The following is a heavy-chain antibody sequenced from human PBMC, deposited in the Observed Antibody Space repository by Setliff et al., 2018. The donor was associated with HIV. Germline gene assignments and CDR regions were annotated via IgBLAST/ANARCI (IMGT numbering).Heavy chain of an antibody. J-gene: IGHJ5*01. CDR2: IHFSGST. D-gene: IGHD1-26*01. CDR3: ARTTYSGSYFNDS. V-gene: IGHV4-39*01. Sequence: ETLSLTCTVSGASVSSNGYYWGWIRQPPGKGLEWIGNIHFSGSTYYNPSLKSRVTVSVDPSKNQFSLKLSSVTAADTAVYYCARTTYSGSYFNDSWGQGTLVTVSS. CDR1: GASVSSNGYY.